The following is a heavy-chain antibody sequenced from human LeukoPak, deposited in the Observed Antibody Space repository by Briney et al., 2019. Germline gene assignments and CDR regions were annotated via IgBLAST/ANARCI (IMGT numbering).Heavy chain of an antibody. Sequence: GGSLRLSCAASGFTFSSYGMHWVRQAPGKGLEWVAFIRDDGSNKYYADSVKGRFTISRDNSKNMLYLQMNSLRAEDTAVYYCAKGAKTYYYGSGSYRRDNWFDPWGQGTLVTVSS. D-gene: IGHD3-10*01. CDR2: IRDDGSNK. CDR3: AKGAKTYYYGSGSYRRDNWFDP. J-gene: IGHJ5*02. V-gene: IGHV3-30*02. CDR1: GFTFSSYG.